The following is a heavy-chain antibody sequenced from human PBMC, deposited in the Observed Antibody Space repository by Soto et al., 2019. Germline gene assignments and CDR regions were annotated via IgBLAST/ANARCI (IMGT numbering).Heavy chain of an antibody. CDR1: GFIFSSYG. V-gene: IGHV3-33*08. Sequence: GGSLRLSCAASGFIFSSYGMHWVRQAPGKGLEWVAVIWYDGSNKYYADSVKGRFTISRDNSKNTLYLQMNSLRAEDTAVYYCAREWGIYYGSGTPSGPVDYWGQGTLVTVSS. D-gene: IGHD3-10*01. CDR2: IWYDGSNK. CDR3: AREWGIYYGSGTPSGPVDY. J-gene: IGHJ4*02.